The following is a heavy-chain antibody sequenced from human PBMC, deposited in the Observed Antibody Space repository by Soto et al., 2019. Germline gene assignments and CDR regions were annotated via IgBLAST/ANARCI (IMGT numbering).Heavy chain of an antibody. CDR3: ARYRSLDP. Sequence: EVQLVESGGGLVQPGGSLRLSCADSGFILRNYWMSWVRQAPGMGLQWVASIKEDGSEKYYVDPVKGRFTISRENAKNSLYLQMNSLRGEDTAVYDCARYRSLDPWGQGILVTVSS. J-gene: IGHJ5*02. D-gene: IGHD3-16*02. CDR1: GFILRNYW. CDR2: IKEDGSEK. V-gene: IGHV3-7*03.